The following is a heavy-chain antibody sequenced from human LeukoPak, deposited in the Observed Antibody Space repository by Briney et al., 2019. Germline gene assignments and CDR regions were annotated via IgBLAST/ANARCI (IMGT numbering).Heavy chain of an antibody. V-gene: IGHV4-59*08. CDR3: AGHHPRNTVDF. J-gene: IGHJ4*02. D-gene: IGHD2-8*02. Sequence: VKPSETLSLTCTVSGVSISSYYWSWIRQPPGTGLEWIAYISDIGSINYNPSLKSRVTISLDTSKNQFSLKLSSVTAADTAVYYCAGHHPRNTVDFWGQGTLVTVSS. CDR1: GVSISSYY. CDR2: ISDIGSI.